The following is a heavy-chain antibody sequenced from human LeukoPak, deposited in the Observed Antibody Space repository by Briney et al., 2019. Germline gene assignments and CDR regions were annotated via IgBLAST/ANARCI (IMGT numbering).Heavy chain of an antibody. CDR3: ARDGGWNRFDY. Sequence: GGSLRLSCAASGFTFSSYAMHWVRQAPGKGLEWVANINEDGSQKNYVGSVTGRFTISRDNAKNSLYLQMNSLSAEDTAVYYCARDGGWNRFDYWGQGTLVTVSS. J-gene: IGHJ4*02. D-gene: IGHD1-1*01. CDR2: INEDGSQK. V-gene: IGHV3-7*03. CDR1: GFTFSSYA.